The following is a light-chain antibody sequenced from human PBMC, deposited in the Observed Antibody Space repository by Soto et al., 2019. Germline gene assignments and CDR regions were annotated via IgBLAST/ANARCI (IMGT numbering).Light chain of an antibody. CDR1: QGISSY. Sequence: DIQMTQSPSSLSASVGDRVTVTCRASQGISSYLAWYQQKPGKVPKLLIYAASTLQPGVPSRFSGSGSGTDFTLTISSPQPEDVATYYCQKYDSAASLTFGGGTKVEIK. J-gene: IGKJ4*01. V-gene: IGKV1-27*01. CDR3: QKYDSAASLT. CDR2: AAS.